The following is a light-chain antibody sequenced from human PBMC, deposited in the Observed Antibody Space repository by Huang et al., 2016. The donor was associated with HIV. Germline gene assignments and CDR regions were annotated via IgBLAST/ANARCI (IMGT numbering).Light chain of an antibody. CDR3: QQYGSSPPT. CDR2: GAS. Sequence: EIVLTQSPGTLSLSPGERATLSCRASQRVSSTSLAWYQRKPGQASRLLIYGASSRATGIPDRFSGSGSGTDFTLTISRLEPEDFAMYYCQQYGSSPPTFGQGTKVEIK. CDR1: QRVSSTS. V-gene: IGKV3-20*01. J-gene: IGKJ1*01.